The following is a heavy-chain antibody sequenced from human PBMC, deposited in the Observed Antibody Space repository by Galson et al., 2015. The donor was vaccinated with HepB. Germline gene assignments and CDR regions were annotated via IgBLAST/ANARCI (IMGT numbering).Heavy chain of an antibody. CDR2: IIPILGIA. D-gene: IGHD5-24*01. V-gene: IGHV1-69*04. J-gene: IGHJ4*02. Sequence: SVKVSCKASGGTFSSYAISWVRQAPGQGLEWMGRIIPILGIANYAKKFQGRVTITADKSTSTAYMELSSLRSEDTAVYYCARVRGRDGYNPLDYWGQGTLVTVSS. CDR1: GGTFSSYA. CDR3: ARVRGRDGYNPLDY.